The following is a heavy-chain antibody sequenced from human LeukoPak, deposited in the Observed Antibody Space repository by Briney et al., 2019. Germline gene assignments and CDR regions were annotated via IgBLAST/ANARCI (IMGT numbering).Heavy chain of an antibody. D-gene: IGHD1-26*01. CDR3: AKNRGGSYYSGSDY. CDR2: VRGGDAGT. Sequence: GGSLRLSCAASGFTFSSYAMNWVSQAPGKGLEWVSAVRGGDAGTSYADSVKGRFTISRDNSKNTLYLQMNSLRADDTALYYCAKNRGGSYYSGSDYWGQGTLVAVSS. CDR1: GFTFSSYA. V-gene: IGHV3-23*01. J-gene: IGHJ4*02.